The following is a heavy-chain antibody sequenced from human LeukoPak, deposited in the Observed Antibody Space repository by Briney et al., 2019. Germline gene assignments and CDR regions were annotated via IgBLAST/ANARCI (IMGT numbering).Heavy chain of an antibody. CDR1: GYPINIDYS. D-gene: IGHD3-3*01. Sequence: SETLSLTCFVSGYPINIDYSWGWIRQFPGKGLEWIGVISPKGITYYNPSLRGRVSISPDTSKNQFSLRLSSMTATDTAMYYCARVPGVYFDFSIGFGSGWFDPWGQGILVTVSS. CDR2: ISPKGIT. J-gene: IGHJ5*02. CDR3: ARVPGVYFDFSIGFGSGWFDP. V-gene: IGHV4-38-2*02.